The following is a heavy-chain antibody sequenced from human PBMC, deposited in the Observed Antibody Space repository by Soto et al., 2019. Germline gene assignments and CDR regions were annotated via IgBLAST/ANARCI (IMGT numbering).Heavy chain of an antibody. V-gene: IGHV3-48*01. J-gene: IGHJ4*02. CDR2: ISSSSSTI. Sequence: EVQLVESGGGLVQPGGSLRLSCAASGFTFSSYSMNWVRQAPGKGLEWVSYISSSSSTIYYADSVKGRFTISRDNAKNSLYLQMNSLRAEDTAVYYCARASHASLQWLLFDYWGQGTQVTVSS. CDR3: ARASHASLQWLLFDY. CDR1: GFTFSSYS. D-gene: IGHD6-19*01.